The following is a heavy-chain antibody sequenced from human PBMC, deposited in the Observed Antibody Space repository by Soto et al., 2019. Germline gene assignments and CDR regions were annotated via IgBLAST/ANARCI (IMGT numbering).Heavy chain of an antibody. D-gene: IGHD3-10*01. Sequence: GESLKISCKGSGYSFTSYWIGWVRQMPGKGLEWMGIIYPGDSDTRYSPSFQGQVTISRDNSKNTLYLQMNSLRAEDTAVHYCAKEARVLLWFGETTPRGNYFDYWGQGTLVTVSS. V-gene: IGHV5-51*01. CDR2: IYPGDSDT. CDR1: GYSFTSYW. CDR3: AKEARVLLWFGETTPRGNYFDY. J-gene: IGHJ4*02.